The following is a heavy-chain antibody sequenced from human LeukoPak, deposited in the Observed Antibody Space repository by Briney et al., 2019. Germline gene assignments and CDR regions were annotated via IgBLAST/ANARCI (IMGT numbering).Heavy chain of an antibody. J-gene: IGHJ4*02. Sequence: SETLSLTCTVSGGSLSSSSYYWGWIRQPPGKGLEWIGSIYYSGSTYYNPSLKSRVTISVDTSKNQFSLKLSSVTAADTAVYYCARDPNYYGSGSYESGFDYWGQGTLVTVSS. CDR2: IYYSGST. V-gene: IGHV4-39*07. D-gene: IGHD3-10*01. CDR3: ARDPNYYGSGSYESGFDY. CDR1: GGSLSSSSYY.